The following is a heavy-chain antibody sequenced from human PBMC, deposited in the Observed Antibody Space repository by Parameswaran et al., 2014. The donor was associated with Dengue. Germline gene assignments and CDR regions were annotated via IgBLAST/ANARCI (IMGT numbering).Heavy chain of an antibody. Sequence: WIRQPPGKGLVWVSRINSDGSSTSYADSVKGRFTISRDNAKNTLYLQMNSLKTEDTAVYYCTTDFPKHYGGRAYYGMDVWGQGTTVTVSS. CDR2: INSDGSST. CDR3: TTDFPKHYGGRAYYGMDV. J-gene: IGHJ6*02. V-gene: IGHV3-74*01. D-gene: IGHD4-23*01.